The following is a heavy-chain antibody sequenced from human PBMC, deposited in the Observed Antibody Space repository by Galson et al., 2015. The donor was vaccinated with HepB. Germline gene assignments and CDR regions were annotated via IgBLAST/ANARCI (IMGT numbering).Heavy chain of an antibody. V-gene: IGHV3-23*01. CDR2: IGGGGST. CDR3: AKGDVWGSAALNYGMDV. D-gene: IGHD3-16*01. J-gene: IGHJ6*02. CDR1: GFTFNSYA. Sequence: SLRLSCAASGFTFNSYAMTWVRQAPGKGLEWVAAIGGGGSTSYAESVKGRFTISRDNSKNMVFLQIYSLRAEDTAVYYCAKGDVWGSAALNYGMDVWGQGTTVTVSS.